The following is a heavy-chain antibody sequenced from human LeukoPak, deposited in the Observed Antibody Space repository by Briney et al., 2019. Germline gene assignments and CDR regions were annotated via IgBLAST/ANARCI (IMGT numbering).Heavy chain of an antibody. CDR2: IYYSGST. CDR1: GGSISSSSYY. Sequence: SETLSLTCTVSGGSISSSSYYWGWIRQPPGKGLEWIGSIYYSGSTYYNPSLKSRVTISVDTSKNQFSLKLSSVTAADTAVYYCARRRVAGGFDYWGQGTLVTVSS. V-gene: IGHV4-39*01. D-gene: IGHD2-15*01. J-gene: IGHJ4*02. CDR3: ARRRVAGGFDY.